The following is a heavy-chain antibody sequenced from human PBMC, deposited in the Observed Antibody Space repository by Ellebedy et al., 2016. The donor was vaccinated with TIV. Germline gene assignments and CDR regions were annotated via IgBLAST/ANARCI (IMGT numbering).Heavy chain of an antibody. D-gene: IGHD1-26*01. CDR3: ARDKIVGATYFDY. CDR2: INQYGSEI. CDR1: GFTFSTYW. Sequence: GGSLRLXXAASGFTFSTYWMSWVRQAPGKGPEWVANINQYGSEIYYVDSVKGRFTISRDNAKNSLNLQMNSLRAEDTAVYYCARDKIVGATYFDYWGQGTLVTVSS. J-gene: IGHJ4*02. V-gene: IGHV3-7*01.